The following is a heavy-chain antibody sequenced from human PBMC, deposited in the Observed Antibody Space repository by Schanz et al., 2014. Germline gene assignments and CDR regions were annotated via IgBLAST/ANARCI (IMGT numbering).Heavy chain of an antibody. CDR1: GFGFSSYS. J-gene: IGHJ4*02. CDR2: ISGRDGST. Sequence: EVQLLESGGGLIQPGGSLRLSCTASGFGFSSYSMNWVRQAPGKGLEWVSAISGRDGSTYYADSVRGRFTISRDNSKNTLYLQMNSLRAEDTAVYYCANNWNLDYWGQGTLVTVSS. CDR3: ANNWNLDY. D-gene: IGHD1-20*01. V-gene: IGHV3-23*01.